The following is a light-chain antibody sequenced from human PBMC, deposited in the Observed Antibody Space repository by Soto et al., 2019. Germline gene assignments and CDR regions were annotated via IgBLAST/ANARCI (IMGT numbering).Light chain of an antibody. Sequence: EIVLTQSPGTLSLSPGERATLSCRASQSVRSNYLAWYQQKPGQAPRLLIYGASSRATGIPDRFSGSGSGTDFLLTISRLEPEDFAVYYCQQYGSLVTFGGGTKVEIK. CDR2: GAS. V-gene: IGKV3-20*01. CDR3: QQYGSLVT. CDR1: QSVRSNY. J-gene: IGKJ4*02.